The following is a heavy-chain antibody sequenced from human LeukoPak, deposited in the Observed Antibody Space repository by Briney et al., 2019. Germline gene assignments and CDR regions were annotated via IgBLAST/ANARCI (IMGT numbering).Heavy chain of an antibody. J-gene: IGHJ4*02. Sequence: PSETLSLTCTVSGGSISSSSYYWGWIRQPPGKGLEWIGSIYHSGSTYYNPSLKSRVTISVDRSKNQFSLKLSSVTAADTAVYYCARGPWTTVTAFDYWGQGTLVTVSS. V-gene: IGHV4-39*07. CDR2: IYHSGST. CDR3: ARGPWTTVTAFDY. CDR1: GGSISSSSYY. D-gene: IGHD4-17*01.